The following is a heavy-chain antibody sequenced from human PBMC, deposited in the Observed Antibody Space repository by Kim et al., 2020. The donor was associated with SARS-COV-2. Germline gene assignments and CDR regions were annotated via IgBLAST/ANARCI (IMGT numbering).Heavy chain of an antibody. V-gene: IGHV3-7*03. CDR2: IKQDGSKK. Sequence: GGSLRLSCAASGFTFSSYWMSWVRQAPGKGLEWVSNIKQDGSKKYSVDSVKGLFTISRDNTKNTLYLQINSLRAEDTAVYYWARMGLYYYGSGSDYNNQHYYCCGMDVWGQGTTVTV. J-gene: IGHJ6*02. D-gene: IGHD3-10*01. CDR3: ARMGLYYYGSGSDYNNQHYYCCGMDV. CDR1: GFTFSSYW.